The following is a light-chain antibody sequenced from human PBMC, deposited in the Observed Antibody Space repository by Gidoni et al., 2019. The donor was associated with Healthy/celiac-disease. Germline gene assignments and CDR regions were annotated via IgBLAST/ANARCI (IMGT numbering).Light chain of an antibody. J-gene: IGLJ1*01. V-gene: IGLV2-14*01. CDR1: SSDVGGYNY. CDR3: SSYTSSISYV. CDR2: DVS. Sequence: QSALTQPASVSGSPGHSITISCTGTSSDVGGYNYVSWYQQHPGKAPKLMIYDVSNRPSGVSNRFSGSKSGNTASLTISGLQAEDEADYYCSSYTSSISYVFGTGTKVTVL.